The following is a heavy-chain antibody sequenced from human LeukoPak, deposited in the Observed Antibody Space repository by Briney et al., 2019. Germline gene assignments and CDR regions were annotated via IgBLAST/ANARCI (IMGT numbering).Heavy chain of an antibody. D-gene: IGHD3-10*01. CDR1: GFTFSSYG. CDR2: ISGSAVST. J-gene: IGHJ4*02. V-gene: IGHV3-23*01. Sequence: PGGSLRLSCAASGFTFSSYGMSWVRQAPGKGLEWVSAISGSAVSTYYADSVKGRFTISRDNSKNTLYLQMNSLRVEDTAVYYCARTSWFGELLEDYWGQGTLVTVSS. CDR3: ARTSWFGELLEDY.